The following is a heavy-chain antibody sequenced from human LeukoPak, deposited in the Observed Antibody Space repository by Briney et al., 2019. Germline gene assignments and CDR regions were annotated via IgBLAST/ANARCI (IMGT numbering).Heavy chain of an antibody. Sequence: GGSLRLSCSASGFTFSSYAMHWVRQAPGKGLEYVSAISSNGGSTYYADSVKGRFTISRDNSKNTLYLQMSSLRAEDTAVYYCVKNGLGFSAASYYFDYWGQGTLVTVSS. V-gene: IGHV3-64D*06. CDR3: VKNGLGFSAASYYFDY. J-gene: IGHJ4*02. D-gene: IGHD6-13*01. CDR1: GFTFSSYA. CDR2: ISSNGGST.